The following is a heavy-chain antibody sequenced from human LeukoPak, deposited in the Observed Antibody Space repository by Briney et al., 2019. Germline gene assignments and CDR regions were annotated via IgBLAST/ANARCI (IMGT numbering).Heavy chain of an antibody. J-gene: IGHJ5*02. CDR2: IYYSGST. CDR3: ARDRDAMVRGSGPFDP. Sequence: SETLSLTCTVSGGSISSSSYYWGWIRQPPGKGLEWIGSIYYSGSTYYNPSLKGRVTISVDTSKNQFSLKLSSVTAADTAVYYCARDRDAMVRGSGPFDPWGQGALVTVSS. CDR1: GGSISSSSYY. D-gene: IGHD3-10*01. V-gene: IGHV4-39*07.